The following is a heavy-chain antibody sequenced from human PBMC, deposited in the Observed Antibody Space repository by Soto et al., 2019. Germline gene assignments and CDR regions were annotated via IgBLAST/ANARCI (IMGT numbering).Heavy chain of an antibody. CDR1: GFTLSSYA. J-gene: IGHJ4*02. CDR3: AKVNWIEYYFDY. D-gene: IGHD1-1*01. CDR2: ISGSGGST. Sequence: PGGTLRLSCAASGFTLSSYAMSWVRQAPGKGLQWDSAISGSGGSTYYADSVKGRFTISRDNSRNTLYLQMNSLRAEDTAVYYCAKVNWIEYYFDYMDRGTRSTASS. V-gene: IGHV3-23*01.